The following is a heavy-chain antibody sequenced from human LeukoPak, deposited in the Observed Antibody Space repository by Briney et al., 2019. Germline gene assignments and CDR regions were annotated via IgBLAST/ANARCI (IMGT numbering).Heavy chain of an antibody. J-gene: IGHJ5*02. CDR3: ARGTYSSGWYRWFDP. CDR1: GYSFTSYW. V-gene: IGHV5-51*01. D-gene: IGHD6-19*01. Sequence: GESLQISCKGSGYSFTSYWIGWVRQMPGKGLEWMGIIYPGDSDTRYSPSFQGQVTISADKSISTAYLQWSSLKASDTAMYYCARGTYSSGWYRWFDPWGQGTLVTVSS. CDR2: IYPGDSDT.